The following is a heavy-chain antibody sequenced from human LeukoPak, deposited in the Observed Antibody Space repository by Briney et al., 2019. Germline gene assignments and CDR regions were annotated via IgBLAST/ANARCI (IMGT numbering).Heavy chain of an antibody. V-gene: IGHV4-34*01. CDR1: GGSSSGYY. Sequence: TTSETLSLTCAVYGGSSSGYYWSWIRQPPGKGLEWIGEINHSGSTNYNPSLKSRVTISVDTSKNQFSLKLSSVTAADTAVYYCARDGSGLALDYWGQGTLVTVSS. J-gene: IGHJ4*02. CDR2: INHSGST. CDR3: ARDGSGLALDY. D-gene: IGHD3-10*01.